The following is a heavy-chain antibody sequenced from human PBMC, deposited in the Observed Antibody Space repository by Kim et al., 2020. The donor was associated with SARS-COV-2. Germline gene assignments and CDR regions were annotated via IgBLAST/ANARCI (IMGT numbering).Heavy chain of an antibody. Sequence: SVKVSCKASGGTFSSYAISWVRQAPGQGLEWMGGIIPIFGTANYAQKSQGRVTITADESTSTAYMELSSLRSEDTAVYYCARDHLPLGYCSGGSCYTTYYFDYWGQGTLVTVSS. V-gene: IGHV1-69*13. J-gene: IGHJ4*02. CDR1: GGTFSSYA. CDR3: ARDHLPLGYCSGGSCYTTYYFDY. CDR2: IIPIFGTA. D-gene: IGHD2-15*01.